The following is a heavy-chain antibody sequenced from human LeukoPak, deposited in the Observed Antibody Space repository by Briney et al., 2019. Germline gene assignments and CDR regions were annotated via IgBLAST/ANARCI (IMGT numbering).Heavy chain of an antibody. Sequence: SETLSLTCTVSGGSISSYYWSWIRQPPGKGLEWIGYIYYSGSTNYNPSLKSRVTISVDTSKNQFSLKLSSVTAADTAVYYCARHDFWSGYYDYWGQGTLVTVSS. V-gene: IGHV4-59*08. D-gene: IGHD3-3*01. CDR2: IYYSGST. CDR1: GGSISSYY. CDR3: ARHDFWSGYYDY. J-gene: IGHJ4*02.